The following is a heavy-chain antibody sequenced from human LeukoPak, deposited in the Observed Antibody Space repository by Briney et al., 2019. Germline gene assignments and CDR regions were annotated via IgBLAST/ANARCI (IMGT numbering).Heavy chain of an antibody. Sequence: ASVKVSCQVSGYSFTGYYIHWVRQAPAQGFEWMGCINPKRGDTNYAQKFQGRVTLSKDTSSSTAFMELYSLRSDETAVYYCAKDLPSGNHQRFYFDYWGRGTLITVSS. CDR2: INPKRGDT. D-gene: IGHD1-14*01. CDR3: AKDLPSGNHQRFYFDY. V-gene: IGHV1-2*02. J-gene: IGHJ4*02. CDR1: GYSFTGYY.